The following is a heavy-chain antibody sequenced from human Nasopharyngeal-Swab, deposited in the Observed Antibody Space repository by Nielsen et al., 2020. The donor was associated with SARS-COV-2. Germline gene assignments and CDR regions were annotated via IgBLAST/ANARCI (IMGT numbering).Heavy chain of an antibody. V-gene: IGHV3-9*01. CDR1: GFTFDDYA. D-gene: IGHD6-13*01. CDR3: ATSPFSSSWYDASYYYGMDV. Sequence: GGSLRLSCAASGFTFDDYAMHWVRQAPGKGLEWVSGISWNSGSIGYADSVKGRFTISRDNAKNSLYLQMNSLRAEDTALYYCATSPFSSSWYDASYYYGMDVWGQATTVPVSS. J-gene: IGHJ6*02. CDR2: ISWNSGSI.